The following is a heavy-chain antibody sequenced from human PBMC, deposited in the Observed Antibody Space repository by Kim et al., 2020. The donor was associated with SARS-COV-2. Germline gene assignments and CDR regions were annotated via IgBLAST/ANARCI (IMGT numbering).Heavy chain of an antibody. J-gene: IGHJ6*02. CDR1: GGSISSGSYY. CDR3: AREGYYYDSSGYYGYYYGMDV. CDR2: IYTSGST. V-gene: IGHV4-61*02. Sequence: SETLSLTCTVSGGSISSGSYYWSWIRQPAGKGLEWIGRIYTSGSTNYNPSLKSRVTISVDTSKNQFSLKLSSVTAADTAVYYCAREGYYYDSSGYYGYYYGMDVWGQGTTVTVSS. D-gene: IGHD3-22*01.